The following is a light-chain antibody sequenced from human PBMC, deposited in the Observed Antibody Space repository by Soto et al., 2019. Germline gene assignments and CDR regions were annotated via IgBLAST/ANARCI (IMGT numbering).Light chain of an antibody. Sequence: DIVMTQSPLSLPVTPGEPASISCRSSQSLLHNDGYNFLGWYLQKPGQSPQLLIYLGSNRASGVPDRFSGRGSGTDFTLKISRVEAEDVGVYYCMQALQIPWTFGQGTKVEIK. J-gene: IGKJ1*01. CDR2: LGS. CDR1: QSLLHNDGYNF. V-gene: IGKV2-28*01. CDR3: MQALQIPWT.